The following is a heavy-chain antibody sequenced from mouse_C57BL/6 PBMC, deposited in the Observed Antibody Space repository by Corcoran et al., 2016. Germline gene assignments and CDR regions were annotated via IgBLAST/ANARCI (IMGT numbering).Heavy chain of an antibody. D-gene: IGHD1-1*01. Sequence: DVQLQESGPGLVKPSQSLSLTCSVTGYSIPSGYYWNWIRQFPGNKLEWMGYISYDGSNNYNPSLKNRISITRDTSKNQFFLKLNSVTTEDTATYYCARGVLRQYYFDYWGQGTTLTVSS. J-gene: IGHJ2*01. V-gene: IGHV3-6*01. CDR3: ARGVLRQYYFDY. CDR2: ISYDGSN. CDR1: GYSIPSGYY.